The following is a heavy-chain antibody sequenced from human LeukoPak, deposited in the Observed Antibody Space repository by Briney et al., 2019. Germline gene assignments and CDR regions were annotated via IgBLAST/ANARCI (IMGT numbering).Heavy chain of an antibody. CDR2: IYTSGST. Sequence: PSQTLSLTCTVSGGSISSGSYYSSWIRQPAGKGLEWIGSIYTSGSTNYNPSLKSRVTISVDTSKNQFSLKLSSVTAADTAVYYCAGDTAMARIDYWGQGTLVTVSS. V-gene: IGHV4-61*02. CDR1: GGSISSGSYY. D-gene: IGHD5-18*01. J-gene: IGHJ4*02. CDR3: AGDTAMARIDY.